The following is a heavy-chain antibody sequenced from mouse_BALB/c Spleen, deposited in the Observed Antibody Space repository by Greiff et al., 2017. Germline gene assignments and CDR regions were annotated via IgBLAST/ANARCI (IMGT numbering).Heavy chain of an antibody. CDR1: GFSLTSYG. J-gene: IGHJ3*01. CDR2: IWSGGST. CDR3: ASYDSDVFAY. D-gene: IGHD2-4*01. Sequence: QVQLKESGPGLVQPSQSLSITCTVSGFSLTSYGVHWVRQSPGKGLEWLGVIWSGGSTDYNAAFISRLSISKDNSKSQVFFKMNSLHSNDTAIYYCASYDSDVFAYWGQGSLLTVSA. V-gene: IGHV2-2*03.